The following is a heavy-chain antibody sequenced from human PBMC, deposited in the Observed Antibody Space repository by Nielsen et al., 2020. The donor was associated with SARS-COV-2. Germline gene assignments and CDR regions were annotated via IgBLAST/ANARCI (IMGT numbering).Heavy chain of an antibody. J-gene: IGHJ5*02. Sequence: GGSLRLSCAASGFTFDDYAMHWVRQAPGKGLEWVSGISWNSGSIGYADSVKGRFTISRDNAKNSLYLQMNSLRAEDTALYYCARNLAGYSTRLAFDPWGQGTLVTV. V-gene: IGHV3-9*01. CDR3: ARNLAGYSTRLAFDP. D-gene: IGHD6-13*01. CDR1: GFTFDDYA. CDR2: ISWNSGSI.